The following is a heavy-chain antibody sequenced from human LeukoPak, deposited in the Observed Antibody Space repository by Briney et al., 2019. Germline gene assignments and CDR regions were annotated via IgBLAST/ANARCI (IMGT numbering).Heavy chain of an antibody. CDR1: GFTFDDYA. V-gene: IGHV3-9*03. CDR2: ISWNSGSI. J-gene: IGHJ4*02. D-gene: IGHD3-22*01. Sequence: GGSLRLSCAASGFTFDDYAMHWVRQAPGKGLEWVSGISWNSGSIGYADSVKGRFTISRDNAKNSLYLQMNSLRAEDMALYYCAKADSSGIEVGAFDYWGQGTLVTVSS. CDR3: AKADSSGIEVGAFDY.